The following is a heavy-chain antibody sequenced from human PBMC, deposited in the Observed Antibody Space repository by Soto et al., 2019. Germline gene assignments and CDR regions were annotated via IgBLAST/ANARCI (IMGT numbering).Heavy chain of an antibody. CDR2: ISDDGSNK. J-gene: IGHJ4*02. V-gene: IGHV3-30*03. D-gene: IGHD6-19*01. CDR3: ARDRYSSSPGHLED. CDR1: GLVFRNYG. Sequence: QVQLVESGGGVVQPGTSLRLSCTASGLVFRNYGMHWVRQAPGKGLEWVAVISDDGSNKNYADSMKGRLTISRDNSKSTLFLQMNRRRVEDTAIYDCARDRYSSSPGHLEDWGQGTLVTVSS.